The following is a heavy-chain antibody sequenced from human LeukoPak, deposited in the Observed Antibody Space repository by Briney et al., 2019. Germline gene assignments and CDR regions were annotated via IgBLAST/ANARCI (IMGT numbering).Heavy chain of an antibody. CDR1: GYSISSGYY. CDR3: ATIAVAGYYFDY. Sequence: SETLSLTCTVSGYSISSGYYWGWSRQPPGKGLEGIGSIYHSGSTYYNPSLKSRVTISVDTSKNQFSLKLSSVTAADTAVYYCATIAVAGYYFDYWGQGTLVTVSS. J-gene: IGHJ4*02. V-gene: IGHV4-38-2*02. CDR2: IYHSGST. D-gene: IGHD6-19*01.